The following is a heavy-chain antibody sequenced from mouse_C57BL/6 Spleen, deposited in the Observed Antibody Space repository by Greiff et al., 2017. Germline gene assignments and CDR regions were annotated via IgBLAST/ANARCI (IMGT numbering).Heavy chain of an antibody. V-gene: IGHV1-69*01. CDR2: IDPSDSYT. J-gene: IGHJ4*01. CDR1: GYTFTSYW. D-gene: IGHD1-1*01. Sequence: QVQLQQPGAELVMPGASVKLSCKASGYTFTSYWMHWVKQRPGQGLEWIGEIDPSDSYTTYNQKFKGKSTLTVDKSSSTAYMQLSSLTSEDSAVYYCAIVASQGYYAMDYWGQGTPLTVSS. CDR3: AIVASQGYYAMDY.